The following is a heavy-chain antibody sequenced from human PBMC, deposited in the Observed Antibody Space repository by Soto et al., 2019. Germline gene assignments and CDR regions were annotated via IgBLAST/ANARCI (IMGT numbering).Heavy chain of an antibody. D-gene: IGHD5-12*01. CDR2: INHSGST. Sequence: QVQLQQWGAGLLKPSETLSLTCAVYGGSFSGYYWSWIRQFPGKGREWIGEINHSGSTNYNPSLKDRFNISVDTSKNQFSLKLSSVTAADTAVYYCARGVPNIVAKIVDAFDIWGQGTMVTVSS. J-gene: IGHJ3*02. CDR1: GGSFSGYY. V-gene: IGHV4-34*01. CDR3: ARGVPNIVAKIVDAFDI.